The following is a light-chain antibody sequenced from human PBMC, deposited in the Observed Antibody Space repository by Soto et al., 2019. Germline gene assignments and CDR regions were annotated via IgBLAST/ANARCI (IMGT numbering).Light chain of an antibody. CDR2: EVN. Sequence: QSALTQPASVSGSPGQSITISCTSTSSDVGAYNYVSWYQQHPGKAPKLMIYEVNNRPSGISNRFSGSKSGNTASLTIFGLQAEDEADYYCSSYIGSSTLVFGGGTKLTVL. CDR3: SSYIGSSTLV. J-gene: IGLJ3*02. CDR1: SSDVGAYNY. V-gene: IGLV2-14*01.